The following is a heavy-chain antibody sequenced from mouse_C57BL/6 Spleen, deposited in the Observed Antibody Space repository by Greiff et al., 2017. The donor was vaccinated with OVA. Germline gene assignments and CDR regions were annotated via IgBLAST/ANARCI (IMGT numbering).Heavy chain of an antibody. J-gene: IGHJ3*01. D-gene: IGHD2-13*01. CDR3: ARDGDYGDAY. V-gene: IGHV1-52*01. CDR2: IDPSDSET. CDR1: GYTFTSYW. Sequence: QVQLQQSGAELVRPGSSVKLSCKASGYTFTSYWMHWVKQRPIQGLEWIGNIDPSDSETHYNQKFKDKATLTVDKSSSTAYMQLSSLTSEDSAVYYCARDGDYGDAYWGQGTLVTVSA.